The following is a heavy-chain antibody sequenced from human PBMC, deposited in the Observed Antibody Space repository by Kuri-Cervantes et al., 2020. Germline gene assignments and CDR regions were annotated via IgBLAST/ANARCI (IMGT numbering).Heavy chain of an antibody. CDR3: AREGGDKMDAFDI. CDR1: GYTFTSYA. V-gene: IGHV1-3*01. D-gene: IGHD3-16*01. CDR2: INAGNGNT. Sequence: ASVKVSCKASGYTFTSYAMHWVRQAPGQRLEWMGWINAGNGNTKYSQKFQGRVTITRDTSASTAYMELSSLRSEDTAVYYCAREGGDKMDAFDIWGQGTMVTVSS. J-gene: IGHJ3*02.